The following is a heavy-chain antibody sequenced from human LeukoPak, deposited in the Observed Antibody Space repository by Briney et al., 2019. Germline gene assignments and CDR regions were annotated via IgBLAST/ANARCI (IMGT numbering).Heavy chain of an antibody. CDR2: IYSGGST. V-gene: IGHV3-53*01. CDR1: GFTVSSNY. Sequence: GGSLRLSCAASGFTVSSNYMSWVRQAPGKGLEWVSVIYSGGSTYYADSVKGRFTISRDNSKNTLYLQMNSLRAEDTAVYYCAKDRWPLAYFDYWGQGTLVTVSS. D-gene: IGHD2-15*01. CDR3: AKDRWPLAYFDY. J-gene: IGHJ4*02.